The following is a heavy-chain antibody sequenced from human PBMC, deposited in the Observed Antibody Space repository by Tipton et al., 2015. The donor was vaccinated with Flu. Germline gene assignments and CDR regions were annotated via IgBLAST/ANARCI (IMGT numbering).Heavy chain of an antibody. CDR1: GFTFSNAW. V-gene: IGHV3-15*01. J-gene: IGHJ6*02. CDR2: IKSKTDGGTT. Sequence: SLRLSCAASGFTFSNAWMSWVRQAPGKGLEWVDRIKSKTDGGTTDYAAPVKGRFTIPRDDSKNTLYLQMNSLKTEDTAVYYCTTDLAAARLYYYYYGMDVWGQGTTVTVSS. D-gene: IGHD6-13*01. CDR3: TTDLAAARLYYYYYGMDV.